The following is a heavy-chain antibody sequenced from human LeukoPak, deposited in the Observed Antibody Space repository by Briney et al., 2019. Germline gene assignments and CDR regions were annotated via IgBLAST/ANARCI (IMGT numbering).Heavy chain of an antibody. CDR1: GGSNY. D-gene: IGHD3-22*01. CDR3: AGGSGYYSLGAFDI. J-gene: IGHJ3*02. V-gene: IGHV4-59*12. Sequence: SETLSLTCTVSGGSNYWSWIRQPPGKGLEWIGYIHYSGSTSYNPSLKSRVTISVDTSKNQFSLKLSSVTAADTAVYYCAGGSGYYSLGAFDIWGQGTMVTVSS. CDR2: IHYSGST.